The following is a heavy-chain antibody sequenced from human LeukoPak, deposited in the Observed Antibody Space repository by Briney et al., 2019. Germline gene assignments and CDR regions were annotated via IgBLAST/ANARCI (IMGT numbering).Heavy chain of an antibody. V-gene: IGHV3-74*03. CDR2: IINDGSRT. D-gene: IGHD5-24*01. J-gene: IGHJ4*02. CDR1: GFTFTTSW. CDR3: ARSDGGFDY. Sequence: GGSLRLSCAASGFTFTTSWMHWFRQAPGKGLVWVSHIINDGSRTTYADSVKGRFTISRDNAKNMVYLQMNSLRAEDTAVYYCARSDGGFDYWGQGTLVTVSA.